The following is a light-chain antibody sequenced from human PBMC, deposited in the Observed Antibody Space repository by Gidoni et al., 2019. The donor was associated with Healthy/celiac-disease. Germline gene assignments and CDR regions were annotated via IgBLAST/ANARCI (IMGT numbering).Light chain of an antibody. Sequence: QLTQSPSPLSASVGDRVTITCRANQISICYLNWYQQKPGKAPKLLIYAASNLQSGVPSMLSGSGSETDFTHNIRSLQPEDFATYYSQQSYSTPYTFGQGTKLEIK. CDR1: QISICY. CDR3: QQSYSTPYT. J-gene: IGKJ2*01. CDR2: AAS. V-gene: IGKV1-39*01.